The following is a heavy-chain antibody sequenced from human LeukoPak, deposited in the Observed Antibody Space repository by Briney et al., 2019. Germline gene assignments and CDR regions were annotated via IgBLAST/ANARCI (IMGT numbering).Heavy chain of an antibody. CDR2: IYYSGST. J-gene: IGHJ4*02. CDR1: GGSISSSSYY. D-gene: IGHD2-21*02. V-gene: IGHV4-39*01. Sequence: SETLSLTCTVSGGSISSSSYYWGWIRQPPGKGLEWIGSIYYSGSTYYNPSLKSRVTISVDTSKNQFSLKLSSATAADTAVYYCAGLNCGGDCYLDYWGQGTLVTVSS. CDR3: AGLNCGGDCYLDY.